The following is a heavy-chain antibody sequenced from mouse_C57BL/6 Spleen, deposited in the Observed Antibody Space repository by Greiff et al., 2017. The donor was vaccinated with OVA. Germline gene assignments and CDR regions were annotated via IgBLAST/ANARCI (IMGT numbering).Heavy chain of an antibody. Sequence: VQLKESGPELVKPGASVKISCKASGYSFTDYHMHWVKPSNGKSLEWIGVINPNYGTTSYTQKFKGKATLTVDQSSSTAYMQLNSLTSEDSAVYYCARGGKDSSGYYAYWGQGTLVTVSA. CDR2: INPNYGTT. D-gene: IGHD3-2*02. J-gene: IGHJ3*01. CDR3: ARGGKDSSGYYAY. CDR1: GYSFTDYH. V-gene: IGHV1-39*01.